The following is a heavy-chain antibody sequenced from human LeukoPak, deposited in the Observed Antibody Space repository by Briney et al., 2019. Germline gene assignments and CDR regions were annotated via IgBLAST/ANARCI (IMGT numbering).Heavy chain of an antibody. V-gene: IGHV3-15*01. CDR2: IKSKTDGGTT. D-gene: IGHD3-10*01. CDR1: GFTFSNAW. J-gene: IGHJ4*02. Sequence: PGGSLRLSCAASGFTFSNAWMSWVRQAPGKGLEWVGRIKSKTDGGTTDYAAPVKGRFTISRDDSKNTLYLQMNSLKTEDTAVYYCTTDSIWFGELLSWVDYWGQGTLVTVSS. CDR3: TTDSIWFGELLSWVDY.